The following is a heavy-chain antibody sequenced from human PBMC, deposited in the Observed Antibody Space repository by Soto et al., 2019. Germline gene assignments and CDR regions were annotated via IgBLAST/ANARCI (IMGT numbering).Heavy chain of an antibody. Sequence: VQLLESGGGLVQPGGSLRLSCAASGFTFSSYAMSWVRQAPGKGLEWVSAISGSGGSTYYADSVKGRFTISRDNSKNTLYLHMNSLRAEDTAVYYCAKFITGPYTVTTGNQYFQHWGQGTLVTVSS. CDR3: AKFITGPYTVTTGNQYFQH. CDR2: ISGSGGST. CDR1: GFTFSSYA. V-gene: IGHV3-23*01. D-gene: IGHD4-17*01. J-gene: IGHJ1*01.